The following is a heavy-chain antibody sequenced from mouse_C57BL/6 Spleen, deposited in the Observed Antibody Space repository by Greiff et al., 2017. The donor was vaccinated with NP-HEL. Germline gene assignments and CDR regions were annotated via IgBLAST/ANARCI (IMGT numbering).Heavy chain of an antibody. CDR1: GYTFTSYW. Sequence: QVQLQQPGAELVMPGASVKLSCKASGYTFTSYWMHWVKQRPGQGLEWIGEIDPSDSYTNYNQKFKGKSTLTVDKSSSTAYMQLSSLTSEDSAVYYCARWTQDAMDYWGQGTSVTVSS. CDR3: ARWTQDAMDY. V-gene: IGHV1-69*01. CDR2: IDPSDSYT. J-gene: IGHJ4*01.